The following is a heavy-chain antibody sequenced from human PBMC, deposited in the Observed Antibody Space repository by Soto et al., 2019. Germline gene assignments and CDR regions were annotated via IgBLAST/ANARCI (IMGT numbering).Heavy chain of an antibody. CDR1: GFTFSDYY. V-gene: IGHV3-11*01. J-gene: IGHJ4*02. CDR3: ARGSIYDILTGYYPAKLDY. D-gene: IGHD3-9*01. CDR2: ISSSSSTI. Sequence: GGSLRLSCAASGFTFSDYYMSWIRQAPGKGLEWVSYISSSSSTIYYADSVKGRFTISRDNAKNSLYLQMNSLRAEDTAVYYCARGSIYDILTGYYPAKLDYWGQGTLVTVSS.